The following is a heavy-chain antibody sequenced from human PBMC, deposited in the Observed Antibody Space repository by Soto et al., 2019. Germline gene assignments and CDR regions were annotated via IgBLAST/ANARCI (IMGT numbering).Heavy chain of an antibody. J-gene: IGHJ4*02. CDR1: GFTFSSYG. Sequence: PGGSLRLSCAASGFTFSSYGIHWVRQAPGKGLEWVAVISYDGSNKYYADSVKGRFTVSRDNSKNRLYLQMDSLRAEDTAVYYCASSRLYDSGGYYFVYWGQGTLVTVSS. CDR2: ISYDGSNK. D-gene: IGHD3-22*01. CDR3: ASSRLYDSGGYYFVY. V-gene: IGHV3-30-3*01.